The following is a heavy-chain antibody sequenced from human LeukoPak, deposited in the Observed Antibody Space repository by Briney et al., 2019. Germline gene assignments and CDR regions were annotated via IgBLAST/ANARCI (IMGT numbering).Heavy chain of an antibody. CDR3: ATHACSGGSCYSTEDH. V-gene: IGHV3-7*01. J-gene: IGHJ4*02. CDR2: IKEDGSEK. D-gene: IGHD2-15*01. Sequence: RSGGSLRLSCAASGFTFSPYWMTWVRQAPGKGLEWVANIKEDGSEKYYVDSVEGRFTLSRDNAKSSLYLQMNSLRAEDTAVYYCATHACSGGSCYSTEDHWGQGTLVTVSS. CDR1: GFTFSPYW.